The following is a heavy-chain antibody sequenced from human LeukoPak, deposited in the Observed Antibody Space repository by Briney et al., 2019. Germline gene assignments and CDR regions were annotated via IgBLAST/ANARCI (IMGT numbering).Heavy chain of an antibody. CDR1: GFTFSGYW. CDR2: IKEDGNEK. Sequence: GGSLRLSCAASGFTFSGYWMSWVRQTPGNGLEWVANIKEDGNEKYYVDSVKGRFTISRDSAKNSLYLQMSSLRAEDTAVYYCAKDGGVAGLFQYWGQGTLVTVSS. J-gene: IGHJ4*02. CDR3: AKDGGVAGLFQY. V-gene: IGHV3-7*01. D-gene: IGHD6-19*01.